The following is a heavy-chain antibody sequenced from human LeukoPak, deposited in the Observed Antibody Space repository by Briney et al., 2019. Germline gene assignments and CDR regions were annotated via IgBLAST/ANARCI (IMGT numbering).Heavy chain of an antibody. CDR2: MNPNSGNT. J-gene: IGHJ4*02. D-gene: IGHD1-26*01. Sequence: ASVKVSCKASGYTFTSYDINWVRQATGRGLEWMGWMNPNSGNTGYAQKFQGRVTITRNTSISTAYMELSSLRSEDTAVYYCARAPSGSYEAFFDYWGQGTLVTVSS. CDR1: GYTFTSYD. V-gene: IGHV1-8*03. CDR3: ARAPSGSYEAFFDY.